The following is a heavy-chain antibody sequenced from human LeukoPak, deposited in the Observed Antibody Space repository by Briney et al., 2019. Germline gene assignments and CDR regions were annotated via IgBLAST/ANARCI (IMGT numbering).Heavy chain of an antibody. D-gene: IGHD3-22*01. V-gene: IGHV3-53*01. Sequence: GGSLRLSCAASGFTFSTNYMSWVRQAPGKGLEWVSVIYSGGSPYYAASVKGRFTISRDNSKNTLYLQMNSLRAEDTAVYYCARDLNYYDSSGYGHWGQGTLVTVSS. CDR1: GFTFSTNY. J-gene: IGHJ4*02. CDR2: IYSGGSP. CDR3: ARDLNYYDSSGYGH.